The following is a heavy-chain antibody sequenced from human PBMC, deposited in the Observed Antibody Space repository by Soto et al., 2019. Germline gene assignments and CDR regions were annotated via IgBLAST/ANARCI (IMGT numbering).Heavy chain of an antibody. J-gene: IGHJ6*02. CDR2: ILHDGSNE. V-gene: IGHV3-30*18. CDR3: AKSRDGYSFYFYYGMDV. CDR1: GFNFSSYN. Sequence: GGSLRLSCAASGFNFSSYNMHWVRQAPGKGLEWVALILHDGSNEYYADSVKGRLTISRDNSKNTLYLQMKSLRAEDTAVYYCAKSRDGYSFYFYYGMDVWGQGTTVTVSS. D-gene: IGHD4-4*01.